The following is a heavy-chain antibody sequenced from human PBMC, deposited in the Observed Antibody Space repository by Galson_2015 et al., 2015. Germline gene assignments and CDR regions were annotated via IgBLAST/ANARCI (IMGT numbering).Heavy chain of an antibody. CDR3: TRAPTNQLGVDP. D-gene: IGHD1-1*01. V-gene: IGHV3-74*01. CDR2: TNSDGSST. CDR1: GFTFSSYW. Sequence: SLRLSCAASGFTFSSYWMHWVRQAPGKGLVWVSRTNSDGSSTSYADSVKGRFTISRDNAKNTLYLQMNSLRAEDTAVYYCTRAPTNQLGVDPWGQGTLVTVSS. J-gene: IGHJ5*02.